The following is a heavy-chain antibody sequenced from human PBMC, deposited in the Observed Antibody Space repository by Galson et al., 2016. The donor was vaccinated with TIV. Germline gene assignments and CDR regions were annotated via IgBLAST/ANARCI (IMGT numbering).Heavy chain of an antibody. Sequence: SVKVSCKASGCTFSSYVIKWVRQAPGQGLEWMGEIIPMFGTANYAQKFQGRVTITADESTSTAYMELSSLRSEDTAVYYCAKDRNTAFDMHYSYYGLDVWGQGTTVIVSS. J-gene: IGHJ6*02. CDR1: GCTFSSYV. D-gene: IGHD5-18*01. CDR3: AKDRNTAFDMHYSYYGLDV. V-gene: IGHV1-69*13. CDR2: IIPMFGTA.